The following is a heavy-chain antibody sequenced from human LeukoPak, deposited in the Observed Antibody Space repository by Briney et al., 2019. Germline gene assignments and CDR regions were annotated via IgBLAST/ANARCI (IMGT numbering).Heavy chain of an antibody. CDR1: GFTFDDYA. CDR3: AKAGGSFYYYYYYMDV. Sequence: GGSLRLSCAASGFTFDDYAMHWVRHAPGKGLEWVSLISGDDGSTYYADSVKGRFTISRDNSKNSLYLQMNSLRTEDTALYYCAKAGGSFYYYYYYMDVWGKGTTVTVSS. CDR2: ISGDDGST. J-gene: IGHJ6*03. D-gene: IGHD1-26*01. V-gene: IGHV3-43*02.